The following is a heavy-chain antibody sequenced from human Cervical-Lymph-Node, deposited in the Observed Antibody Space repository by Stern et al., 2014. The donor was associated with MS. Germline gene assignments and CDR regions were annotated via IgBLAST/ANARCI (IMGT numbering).Heavy chain of an antibody. V-gene: IGHV3-30*18. D-gene: IGHD4-23*01. CDR2: ISYDGTHK. Sequence: VHLVESGGGVVQPGTSLRLSCAASGFSFSDYGIHWVRQAPGKALEWVAVISYDGTHKYYADSLKGRVTISRDNSKNTLSLQMSSLRSDDTAVYYCAKDLGGNAFDYWGQGTLVTVSS. J-gene: IGHJ4*02. CDR3: AKDLGGNAFDY. CDR1: GFSFSDYG.